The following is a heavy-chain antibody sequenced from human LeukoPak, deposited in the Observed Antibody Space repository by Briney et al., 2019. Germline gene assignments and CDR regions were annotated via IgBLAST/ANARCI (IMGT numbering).Heavy chain of an antibody. CDR1: GGTFSSYA. CDR3: ARGVDYGDYVYDY. J-gene: IGHJ4*02. Sequence: ASVKVSCKASGGTFSSYAISRVRQAPGQGLEWMGGIIPIFGTANYAQKFQGRVTITADKSTSTAYMELSSLRSEDTAVYYCARGVDYGDYVYDYWGQGTLVTVSS. CDR2: IIPIFGTA. V-gene: IGHV1-69*06. D-gene: IGHD4-17*01.